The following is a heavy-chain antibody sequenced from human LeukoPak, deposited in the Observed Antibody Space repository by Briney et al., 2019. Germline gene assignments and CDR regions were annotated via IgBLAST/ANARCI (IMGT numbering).Heavy chain of an antibody. CDR1: GFTFSSYE. Sequence: GGSLRLSCAASGFTFSSYEMNWVRQAPGKGLEWASSISSSSSYIYYADSVKGRFTISRGNAKNSLYLQMNSLRAEDTAVYYCAGGYSSSWYRFDPWGQGTLVTVSS. D-gene: IGHD6-13*01. J-gene: IGHJ5*02. CDR2: ISSSSSYI. V-gene: IGHV3-21*01. CDR3: AGGYSSSWYRFDP.